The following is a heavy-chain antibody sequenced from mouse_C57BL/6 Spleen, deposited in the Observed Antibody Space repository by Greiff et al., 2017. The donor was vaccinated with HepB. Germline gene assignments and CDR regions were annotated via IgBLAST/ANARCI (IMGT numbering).Heavy chain of an antibody. CDR1: GFSLTSYG. J-gene: IGHJ4*01. D-gene: IGHD3-2*02. Sequence: VKLVESGPGLVAPSQSLSITCTVSGFSLTSYGVHWVRQPPGKGLEWLVVIWSDGSTTYNTALKSRLSISKDNSKSQVFLKMNSLQTDDTAMYYCARHEAAQAHYYAMDYWGQGTSVTVSS. V-gene: IGHV2-6-1*01. CDR3: ARHEAAQAHYYAMDY. CDR2: IWSDGST.